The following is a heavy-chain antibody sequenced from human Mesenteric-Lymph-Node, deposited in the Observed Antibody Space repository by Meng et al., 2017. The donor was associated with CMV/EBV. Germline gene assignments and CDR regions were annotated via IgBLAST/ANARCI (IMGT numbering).Heavy chain of an antibody. CDR2: IWYDGSNK. J-gene: IGHJ6*02. D-gene: IGHD3-3*01. V-gene: IGHV3-33*06. Sequence: GESLKISCAASGFTFSSYGMHWVRQAPGKGLEWVAVIWYDGSNKYYADSVKGRFTISRDNSKNTLYLQMNSLRAEDTAVYYCAKEITIFGVELYGMDVWGQGTTVTVSS. CDR1: GFTFSSYG. CDR3: AKEITIFGVELYGMDV.